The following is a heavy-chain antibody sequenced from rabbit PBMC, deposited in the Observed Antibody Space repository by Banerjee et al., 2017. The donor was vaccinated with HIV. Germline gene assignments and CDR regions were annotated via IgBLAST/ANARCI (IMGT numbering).Heavy chain of an antibody. D-gene: IGHD4-1*01. Sequence: QEQLVESGGGLVQPEGSLTLTCKASGSDISSNAMCWVRQAPGKGLELIACIYSSNGDKWYASWVNGRFTISRSTSLNTVDLKMTSLTVADTATYFCARDLAGAIGWNFNLWGPGTLVTVS. CDR3: ARDLAGAIGWNFNL. J-gene: IGHJ4*01. V-gene: IGHV1S47*01. CDR2: IYSSNGDK. CDR1: GSDISSNA.